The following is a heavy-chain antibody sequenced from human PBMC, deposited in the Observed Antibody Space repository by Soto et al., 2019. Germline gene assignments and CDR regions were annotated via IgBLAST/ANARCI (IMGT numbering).Heavy chain of an antibody. CDR1: GYTFTGYY. V-gene: IGHV1-2*02. CDR2: INPNSGGT. CDR3: ARESRATRDWVY. D-gene: IGHD5-12*01. J-gene: IGHJ4*02. Sequence: QVQLVQSGAEVKKPGASVKVSCKASGYTFTGYYMHWVRQAPGQGLEWMGWINPNSGGTNYVQKFQGRVTMTRDTSISTAYMELSRLRSDDTAVYYCARESRATRDWVYWGQGTLVTVSS.